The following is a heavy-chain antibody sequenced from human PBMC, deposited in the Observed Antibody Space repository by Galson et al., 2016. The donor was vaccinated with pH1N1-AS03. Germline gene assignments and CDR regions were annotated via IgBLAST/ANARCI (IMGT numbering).Heavy chain of an antibody. CDR1: GYTFSSYG. CDR3: ARVSGEDGRGGYKGASAMDA. J-gene: IGHJ6*02. CDR2: INPMVGLA. D-gene: IGHD5-24*01. V-gene: IGHV1-69*04. Sequence: SVKVSCKASGYTFSSYGISWVRQAPGQGLEWMGRINPMVGLADYAQKLQDRVTITADKSTSTVYMELGSLRSEDTAVYYCARVSGEDGRGGYKGASAMDAWGQGTTVTVSS.